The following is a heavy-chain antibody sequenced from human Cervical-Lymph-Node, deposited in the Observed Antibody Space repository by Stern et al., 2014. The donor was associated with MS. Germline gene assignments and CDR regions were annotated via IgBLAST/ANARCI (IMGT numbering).Heavy chain of an antibody. CDR1: GFTFNTYS. Sequence: EVQLVESGGGLVKPGGSLRLSCAASGFTFNTYSMNWVRQAPGKGLEWVSSISSSSSYIYYADSVKGRFTISRDNAKNSLYLQMTGRRPEDTAVYYLARDYTAGEHYFDYWGQGTLVTVSS. J-gene: IGHJ4*02. CDR2: ISSSSSYI. V-gene: IGHV3-21*01. CDR3: ARDYTAGEHYFDY. D-gene: IGHD4-17*01.